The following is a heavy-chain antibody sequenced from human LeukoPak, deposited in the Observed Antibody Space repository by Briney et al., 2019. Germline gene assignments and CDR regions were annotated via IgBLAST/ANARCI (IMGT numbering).Heavy chain of an antibody. CDR2: FYTSGST. Sequence: PSNTLSLTYTVSGDSISSGSFHWSWGRQPAGKGLGWVGRFYTSGSTCYNPSLQSRDDLGVDTSKNRFSLRLNSVTAADTAVYYCARDLWGYRRSSYYFDYWGQGTLVTVSS. CDR1: GDSISSGSFH. D-gene: IGHD6-6*01. V-gene: IGHV4-61*02. J-gene: IGHJ4*02. CDR3: ARDLWGYRRSSYYFDY.